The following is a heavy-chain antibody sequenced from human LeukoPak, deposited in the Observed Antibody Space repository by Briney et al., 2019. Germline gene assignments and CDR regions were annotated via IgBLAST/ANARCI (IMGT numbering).Heavy chain of an antibody. CDR3: ASRPLWRYKGPFDY. D-gene: IGHD4/OR15-4a*01. CDR2: INHSGST. V-gene: IGHV4-34*01. CDR1: GGSLSGYC. J-gene: IGHJ4*02. Sequence: SETLSLTCAVYGGSLSGYCWSWIRQPPGKGLEWIGEINHSGSTNYNPSLKSRVTISVDTSKNQFSLKLSSVTAADTAVYYCASRPLWRYKGPFDYWGQGTLVTVSS.